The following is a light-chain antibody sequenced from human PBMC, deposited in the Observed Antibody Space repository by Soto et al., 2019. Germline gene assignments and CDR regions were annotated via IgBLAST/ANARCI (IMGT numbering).Light chain of an antibody. Sequence: QSALTQPPSASAPPGQGVTISCSGSSSNVGTNTVTWYQQLSGTAPKLLIYTDNFRSSGVPERGSGSKSGTSASLAISGLQADDEADDYCAAWDDSLKGYVFGAGTKLTVL. J-gene: IGLJ1*01. V-gene: IGLV1-44*01. CDR1: SSNVGTNT. CDR2: TDN. CDR3: AAWDDSLKGYV.